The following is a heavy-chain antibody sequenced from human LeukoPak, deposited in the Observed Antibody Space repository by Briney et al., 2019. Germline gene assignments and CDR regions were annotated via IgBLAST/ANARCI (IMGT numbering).Heavy chain of an antibody. CDR2: IYTSGST. D-gene: IGHD2-2*01. CDR1: GGSISSYY. V-gene: IGHV4-4*07. Sequence: SETLSLTCTVSGGSISSYYWSWIRQPAGKGLEWIGRIYTSGSTHYSPSLKSRVTISLDTSKNQFSLKLSSVTAADTAVYYCGGYCSSRSCLQVDVWGKGTTVTISS. CDR3: GGYCSSRSCLQVDV. J-gene: IGHJ6*04.